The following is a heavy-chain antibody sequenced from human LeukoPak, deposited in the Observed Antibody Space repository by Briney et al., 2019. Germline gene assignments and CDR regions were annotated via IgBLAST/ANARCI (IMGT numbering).Heavy chain of an antibody. CDR3: AKDFSSGWFFPWFDP. J-gene: IGHJ5*02. V-gene: IGHV3-23*01. D-gene: IGHD6-19*01. CDR1: GFPFSSMA. Sequence: GGPWGPSCEAFGFPFSSMAMSWAGRAPGRGLGWFQVFGGSGGSTYYADSVKGRFTISRDNSKNTLYLQMNSLRAEDTAVYYCAKDFSSGWFFPWFDPWGQGTLVTVSS. CDR2: FGGSGGST.